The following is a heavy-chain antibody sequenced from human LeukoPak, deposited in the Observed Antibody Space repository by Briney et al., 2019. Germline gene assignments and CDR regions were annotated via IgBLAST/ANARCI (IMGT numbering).Heavy chain of an antibody. J-gene: IGHJ4*02. D-gene: IGHD2-8*02. CDR3: ATYRQVLLPFES. CDR2: IYSGGST. V-gene: IGHV3-53*01. Sequence: EPGGSLRLSCAASGFTVSSNYMSWVRQAPGKGLEWVSVIYSGGSTYYADSVKGRFTISRDNSKSTLSLQMNSLRAEDTAIYYCATYRQVLLPFESWGQGTLVTVSS. CDR1: GFTVSSNY.